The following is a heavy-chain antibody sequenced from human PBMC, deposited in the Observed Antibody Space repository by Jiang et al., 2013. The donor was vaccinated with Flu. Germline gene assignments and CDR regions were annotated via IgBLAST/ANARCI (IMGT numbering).Heavy chain of an antibody. V-gene: IGHV1-58*01. CDR3: AADAMDATRYYYYYGYGR. CDR2: IVVGSGNT. J-gene: IGHJ6*02. Sequence: SGAEVKKPGTSVKVSCKASGFTFTSSAVQWVRQARGQRLEWIGWIVVGSGNTNYAQKFQERVTITRDMSTSTAYMELSSLRSEDTAVYYCAADAMDATRYYYYYGYGRLGPRDHGHRLL. D-gene: IGHD5-18*01. CDR1: GFTFTSSA.